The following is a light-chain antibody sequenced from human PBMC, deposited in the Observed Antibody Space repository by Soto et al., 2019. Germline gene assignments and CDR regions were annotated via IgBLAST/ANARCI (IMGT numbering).Light chain of an antibody. CDR1: QRLLHSNGNIF. Sequence: EIVMTQSPPSLTVTPGEPASISCSSSQRLLHSNGNIFLDWYLQRPGQSPQLLIYLGFNRASGGPDRVSGSAAGTDFTLKISRVEAEDAGVYYCMQALQTPYTFGQGTKVDIK. CDR3: MQALQTPYT. CDR2: LGF. V-gene: IGKV2-28*01. J-gene: IGKJ2*01.